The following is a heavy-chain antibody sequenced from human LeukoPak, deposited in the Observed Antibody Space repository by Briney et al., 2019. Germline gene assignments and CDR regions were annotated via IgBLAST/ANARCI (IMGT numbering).Heavy chain of an antibody. V-gene: IGHV4-34*01. CDR3: ASVYDSSGYNPF. D-gene: IGHD3-22*01. CDR1: GGSFSGYY. Sequence: SETLSLTCAVYGGSFSGYYWSWIRQPPGKGLEWIGEINHSGSTNYNPSLKSRVTISVDTSKNQFSLKLSSVTAADTAVYYCASVYDSSGYNPFWGQGTLVTVSS. CDR2: INHSGST. J-gene: IGHJ4*02.